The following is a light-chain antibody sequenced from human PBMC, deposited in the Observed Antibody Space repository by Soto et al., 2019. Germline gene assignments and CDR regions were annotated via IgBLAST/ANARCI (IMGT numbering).Light chain of an antibody. CDR1: QSVSSN. J-gene: IGKJ2*01. CDR3: QQYNNWAT. CDR2: GAS. V-gene: IGKV3-15*01. Sequence: EIVMTQSPATLSVSPGERATLSCRASQSVSSNLAWYQQKPGQAPRLLIYGASTRATGIPARFSGSGSGTEFTLTINSLQSEDFVVYYCQQYNNWATFGQGTKLEIK.